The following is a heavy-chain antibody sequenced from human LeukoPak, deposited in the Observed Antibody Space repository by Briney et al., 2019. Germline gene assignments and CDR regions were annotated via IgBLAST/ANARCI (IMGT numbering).Heavy chain of an antibody. J-gene: IGHJ4*02. CDR2: INHGGNT. CDR3: ARGMPGY. V-gene: IGHV4-34*01. Sequence: PSETLSLTCAVYGGSFSGYYWSWVRQPPGKGLEWIGEINHGGNTNYNPSLKSRVTLSVDTSKNQFSLNLSSVTAADTAVYYCARGMPGYWGQGSLVTVSS. CDR1: GGSFSGYY. D-gene: IGHD2-2*01.